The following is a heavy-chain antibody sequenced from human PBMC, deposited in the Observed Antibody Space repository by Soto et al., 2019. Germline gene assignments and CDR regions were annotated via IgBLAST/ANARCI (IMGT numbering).Heavy chain of an antibody. D-gene: IGHD6-6*01. V-gene: IGHV1-2*02. Sequence: ASVKVSCKASGYAFTGYYMHGVRQAPGQGLEWMGWINPNSGGTNYAQKFQGRVTMTRDTSISTAYMELSRLRSDDTAVYYCARDTSFNPEYPYYYGMDVWGQGTTVTVSS. CDR3: ARDTSFNPEYPYYYGMDV. CDR1: GYAFTGYY. CDR2: INPNSGGT. J-gene: IGHJ6*02.